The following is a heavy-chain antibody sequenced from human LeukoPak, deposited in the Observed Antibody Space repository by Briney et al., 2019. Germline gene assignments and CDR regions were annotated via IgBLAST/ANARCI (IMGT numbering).Heavy chain of an antibody. CDR1: GGPFSSYA. J-gene: IGHJ4*02. V-gene: IGHV1-69*13. CDR2: IIPIFGTA. D-gene: IGHD2-2*01. CDR3: ASEGVVVPAAMSPLGY. Sequence: SVKVSCKASGGPFSSYAISWVRQAPGQGLEWMGGIIPIFGTANYAQKFQGRVTITADESTSTAYMELCSLRSEDTAVYYCASEGVVVPAAMSPLGYWGQGTLVTVSS.